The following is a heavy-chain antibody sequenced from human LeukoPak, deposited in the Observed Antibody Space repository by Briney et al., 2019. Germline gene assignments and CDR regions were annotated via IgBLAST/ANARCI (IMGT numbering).Heavy chain of an antibody. D-gene: IGHD3-16*01. Sequence: PSETLSLTCSVSGGAIRSHAYSWGWIRQPPGRGPEWIGRIYYSGSTYYNPSLDSRVVISVDTSRNEFSLKLSSVTAADTAVYYCARELGWGSDFDYWGQGTLVTVSS. CDR2: IYYSGST. CDR3: ARELGWGSDFDY. J-gene: IGHJ4*02. V-gene: IGHV4-39*07. CDR1: GGAIRSHAYS.